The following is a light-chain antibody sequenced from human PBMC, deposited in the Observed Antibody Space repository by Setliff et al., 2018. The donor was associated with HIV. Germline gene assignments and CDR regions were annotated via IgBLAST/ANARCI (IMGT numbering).Light chain of an antibody. CDR2: AAS. CDR1: LGISYD. V-gene: IGKV1-9*01. Sequence: IQLTQSPSSLSASVGDRVTITCRASLGISYDLAWYQQKPGKAPKLLIYAASTLQSGVPSRFSGSGSGTDFTLTISSLQPEDFATYYCQQHISYPLTFGGGTRLEIK. J-gene: IGKJ5*01. CDR3: QQHISYPLT.